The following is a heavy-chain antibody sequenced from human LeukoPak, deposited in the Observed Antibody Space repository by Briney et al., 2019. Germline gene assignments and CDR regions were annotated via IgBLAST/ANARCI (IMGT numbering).Heavy chain of an antibody. V-gene: IGHV3-23*01. J-gene: IGHJ4*02. Sequence: GGSLRLSCAASGFTFSSFDTSWVRQAPGKGLEWVSAITYSGATTNYTDSVKGRFTISRDNSKNTLFLQMNSLRAEDTAVYYCAKAVAVALDYWGQGTLVTVSS. CDR2: ITYSGATT. CDR1: GFTFSSFD. D-gene: IGHD6-19*01. CDR3: AKAVAVALDY.